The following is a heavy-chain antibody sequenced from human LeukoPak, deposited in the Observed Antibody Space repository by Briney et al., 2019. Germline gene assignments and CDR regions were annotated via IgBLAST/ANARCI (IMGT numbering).Heavy chain of an antibody. CDR1: TFTLNNYW. V-gene: IGHV3-7*05. Sequence: AGGSLRLSCTASTFTLNNYWMSWVRQAPGKGLEWVANIKQDGSEKYYVDSVKGRFTISRDNAKNSLFLQMNSLRVEDTAVYYCASRAGYTGSWSAFDYWGQGTLVTVSS. D-gene: IGHD6-13*01. CDR2: IKQDGSEK. CDR3: ASRAGYTGSWSAFDY. J-gene: IGHJ4*02.